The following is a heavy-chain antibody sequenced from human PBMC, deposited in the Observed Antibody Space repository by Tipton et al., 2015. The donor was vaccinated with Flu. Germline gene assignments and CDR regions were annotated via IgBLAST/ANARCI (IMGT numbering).Heavy chain of an antibody. CDR1: GGSINSRSYY. D-gene: IGHD2-2*02. Sequence: LRLSCTVSGGSINSRSYYWGWIRQPPGKGLEWIGNIYYSGVTYYNSSLKSRVTISIDKSRNQFSLKLKSVTAADTAVYYCAKDRGPLAFCTSSSCYIDHWGQGALVTVSS. CDR3: AKDRGPLAFCTSSSCYIDH. CDR2: IYYSGVT. J-gene: IGHJ4*02. V-gene: IGHV4-39*07.